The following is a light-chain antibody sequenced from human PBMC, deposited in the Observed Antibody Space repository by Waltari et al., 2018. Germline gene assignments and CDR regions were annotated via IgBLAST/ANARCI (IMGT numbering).Light chain of an antibody. Sequence: IQMTQSPSTLSASVGDRVIITCRASQDISTWLSWFQQKPGKAPKLLIYQASTLQSGVPSRFSGSKSGTEFTLTSSSLQPDDFATYYCQQCKNSRTFGHGTRVEVK. CDR3: QQCKNSRT. J-gene: IGKJ1*01. V-gene: IGKV1-5*03. CDR2: QAS. CDR1: QDISTW.